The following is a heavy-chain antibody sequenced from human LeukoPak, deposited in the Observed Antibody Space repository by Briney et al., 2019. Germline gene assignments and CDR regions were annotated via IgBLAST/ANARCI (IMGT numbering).Heavy chain of an antibody. CDR2: ISWNSGGI. CDR1: GFTFDDYA. Sequence: GGSLRLSCAASGFTFDDYAMHWVRQAPGKGLEWVSGISWNSGGIGYADSVKGRFTISRDNAKNSLYLQMNSLRAEDTALYYCAKAKAVAGITTDYWGQGTLVTVSS. J-gene: IGHJ4*02. D-gene: IGHD6-19*01. V-gene: IGHV3-9*01. CDR3: AKAKAVAGITTDY.